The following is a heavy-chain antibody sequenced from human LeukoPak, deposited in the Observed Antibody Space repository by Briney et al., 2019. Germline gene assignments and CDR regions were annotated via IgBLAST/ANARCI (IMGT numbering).Heavy chain of an antibody. V-gene: IGHV3-74*01. Sequence: GSPRLSCVASGFTLSGHWMHWVRQAPGKGLVWVSRINSDESTTVYADSVKGRFTISRDNAKNTLYLQMNSLTAEDTAVYYCARSDWFDPWGQGTL. CDR1: GFTLSGHW. CDR3: ARSDWFDP. CDR2: INSDESTT. J-gene: IGHJ5*02.